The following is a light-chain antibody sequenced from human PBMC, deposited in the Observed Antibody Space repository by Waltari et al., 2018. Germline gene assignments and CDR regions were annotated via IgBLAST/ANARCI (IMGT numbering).Light chain of an antibody. J-gene: IGKJ1*01. CDR1: QSIDTW. CDR2: KAS. V-gene: IGKV1-5*03. Sequence: DVPMTQSPSTLSASVGDRVTITCRARQSIDTWLAWYQQKPGKAPKLLIYKASTLQSGVPSRFSGSGSGTEFTLTISSLQPDDSATYYCQQYYSYRAFGQGTKVEIK. CDR3: QQYYSYRA.